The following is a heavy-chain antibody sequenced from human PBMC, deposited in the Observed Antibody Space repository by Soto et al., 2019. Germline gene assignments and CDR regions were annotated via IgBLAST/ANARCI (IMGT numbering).Heavy chain of an antibody. CDR1: GFPLEKYG. CDR2: ISYDGSNK. V-gene: IGHV3-30*18. Sequence: PVGSLRLSCAVSGFPLEKYGMNWVRQAPVKVLEWVAVISYDGSNKYYADSVKVRFTISRDNSKNTLYLQMNSLRAEDTAVYYCAKGRREQNGYYYYYYGMDVWGQGTTVTVSS. J-gene: IGHJ6*02. D-gene: IGHD1-26*01. CDR3: AKGRREQNGYYYYYYGMDV.